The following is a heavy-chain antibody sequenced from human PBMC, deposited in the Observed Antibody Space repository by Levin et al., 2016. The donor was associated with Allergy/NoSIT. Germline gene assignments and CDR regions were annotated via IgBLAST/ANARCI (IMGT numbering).Heavy chain of an antibody. D-gene: IGHD6-13*01. J-gene: IGHJ4*02. CDR2: ITNSSSYT. Sequence: GESLKISCAASGFTFSDYYMSWIRQAPGKGLEWVSYITNSSSYTNYADSVKGRFTISRDNTENSLYLEMNSLRAEDTAVYYCARGSDSWYSEPHYFDYWGRGSLVTVSS. CDR3: ARGSDSWYSEPHYFDY. V-gene: IGHV3-11*06. CDR1: GFTFSDYY.